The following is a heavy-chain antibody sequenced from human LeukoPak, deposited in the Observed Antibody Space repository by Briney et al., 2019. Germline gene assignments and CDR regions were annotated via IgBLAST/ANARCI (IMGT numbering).Heavy chain of an antibody. CDR2: ISSSSSYI. J-gene: IGHJ6*03. CDR3: ASSYHYCGGDCYPESYYYYMDV. D-gene: IGHD2-21*02. CDR1: GFSFKSYA. Sequence: GGSLRLSCAASGFSFKSYAMNWVRQAPGKGLEWISSISSSSSYIYYADSVEGRFTISRDNAKNSLYLQMNSLRAEDTAVYYCASSYHYCGGDCYPESYYYYMDVWGKGTTVTVSS. V-gene: IGHV3-21*01.